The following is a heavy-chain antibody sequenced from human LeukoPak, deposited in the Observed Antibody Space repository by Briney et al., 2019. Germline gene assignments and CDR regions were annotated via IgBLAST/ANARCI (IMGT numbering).Heavy chain of an antibody. Sequence: SETLSLTCTVSGYSISSGYYWGWIRQPPGKGLEWIGSIYHSGSTYYNPSLKSRVTISVDTSKNQFSLKLSSVTAADTAVYYCARGIAVAGTFDPWGQGTLVTVSS. CDR2: IYHSGST. D-gene: IGHD6-19*01. V-gene: IGHV4-38-2*02. J-gene: IGHJ5*02. CDR1: GYSISSGYY. CDR3: ARGIAVAGTFDP.